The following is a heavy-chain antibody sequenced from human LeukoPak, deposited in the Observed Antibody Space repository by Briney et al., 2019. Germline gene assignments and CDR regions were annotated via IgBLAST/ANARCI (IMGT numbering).Heavy chain of an antibody. J-gene: IGHJ4*02. D-gene: IGHD1/OR15-1a*01. CDR1: GYRFTTYW. V-gene: IGHV5-51*01. CDR2: IFPGGSDT. Sequence: GESLKISCKGSGYRFTTYWIGWVRQMPGKGLEWMGIIFPGGSDTIYNPSFQGQVTISADKSINTAYLQWSSLKASDTAMYYCATSESQTKFDFWGQGTLVTVSS. CDR3: ATSESQTKFDF.